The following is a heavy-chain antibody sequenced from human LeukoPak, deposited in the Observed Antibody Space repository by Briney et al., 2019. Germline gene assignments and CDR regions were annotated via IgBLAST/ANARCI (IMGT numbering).Heavy chain of an antibody. CDR3: AKHLWRDLLWFGEGYYFGY. CDR1: GFTFSSYA. Sequence: GGSLRLSCAASGFTFSSYAMSWVRQAPGKGLEWVSAISGSGGSTNYADSVKGRFTISRDNSKNTLYLQMNSLRAEDTAIYFCAKHLWRDLLWFGEGYYFGYWGQGTLVTVSS. V-gene: IGHV3-23*01. CDR2: ISGSGGST. J-gene: IGHJ4*02. D-gene: IGHD3-10*01.